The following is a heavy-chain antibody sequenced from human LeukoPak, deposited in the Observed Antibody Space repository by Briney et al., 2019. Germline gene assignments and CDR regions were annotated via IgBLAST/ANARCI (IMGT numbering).Heavy chain of an antibody. J-gene: IGHJ4*02. D-gene: IGHD5-18*01. V-gene: IGHV3-9*01. Sequence: PGRSLRLSCAASGFTFDDYAMHWVRQAPGKGLEWVSGISWNSGSIGYADSVKGRFTISRDNAKNSLYLQMNSLRAEDTALYYCAKDRGRVYSYGIDYWGQGTLVTVSS. CDR3: AKDRGRVYSYGIDY. CDR1: GFTFDDYA. CDR2: ISWNSGSI.